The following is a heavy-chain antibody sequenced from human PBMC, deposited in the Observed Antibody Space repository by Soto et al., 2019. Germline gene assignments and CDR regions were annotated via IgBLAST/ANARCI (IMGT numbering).Heavy chain of an antibody. CDR2: IDPSDSYT. CDR1: GYSFTGYW. Sequence: PGESLKISCKGSGYSFTGYWISWVRQMPGKGLEWMWRIDPSDSYTNYSPSFQGHVTISADKCISTSYLQWSSLKASDTAMYYCARHFRYYYDSSGPAPFDYGGQGTLVTVSS. CDR3: ARHFRYYYDSSGPAPFDY. D-gene: IGHD3-22*01. V-gene: IGHV5-10-1*01. J-gene: IGHJ4*02.